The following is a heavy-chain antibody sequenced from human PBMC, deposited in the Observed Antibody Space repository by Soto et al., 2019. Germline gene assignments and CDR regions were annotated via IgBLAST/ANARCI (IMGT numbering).Heavy chain of an antibody. V-gene: IGHV1-69*04. D-gene: IGHD3-10*01. CDR1: GGTFSSYT. Sequence: GASVKVSCKASGGTFSSYTISWVRQAPGQGLEWMGRIIPILGIANYAQKFQGRVTITADKSTSTAYMELSSLRSEDTAVYYCARDRSISGFGELVFMAFDIWGQGTMVTVSS. CDR2: IIPILGIA. CDR3: ARDRSISGFGELVFMAFDI. J-gene: IGHJ3*02.